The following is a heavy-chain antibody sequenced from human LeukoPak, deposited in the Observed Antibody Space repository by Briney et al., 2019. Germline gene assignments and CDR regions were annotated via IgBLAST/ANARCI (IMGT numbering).Heavy chain of an antibody. CDR1: GGSISNYY. Sequence: SETLSLTCSVSGGSISNYYWSWIRQPPGKGLEWIGYISYSGSTNYNPSLKSRVTISVDTSKNQFSLKLNSVTAADTAVYYCARGPWNAYLSAFDFWGQGTMVTVSS. J-gene: IGHJ3*01. V-gene: IGHV4-59*01. D-gene: IGHD1-1*01. CDR2: ISYSGST. CDR3: ARGPWNAYLSAFDF.